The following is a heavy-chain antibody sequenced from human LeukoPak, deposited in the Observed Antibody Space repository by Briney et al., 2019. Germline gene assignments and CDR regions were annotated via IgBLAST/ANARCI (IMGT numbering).Heavy chain of an antibody. D-gene: IGHD6-13*01. CDR2: IYYSGST. Sequence: KPSETLSLTCTVSGGSISSSSYYWGWIRQPPGKGLEWIGSIYYSGSTYYNPSLKSRVTISVDTSKNQFSLKLSSVTAADTAVYYCARHHPLGAAAGGNYFDYWGQGTLVTVSS. CDR1: GGSISSSSYY. CDR3: ARHHPLGAAAGGNYFDY. V-gene: IGHV4-39*01. J-gene: IGHJ4*02.